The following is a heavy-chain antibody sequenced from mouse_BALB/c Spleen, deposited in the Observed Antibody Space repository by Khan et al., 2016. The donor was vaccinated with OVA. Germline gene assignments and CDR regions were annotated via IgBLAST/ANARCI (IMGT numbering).Heavy chain of an antibody. CDR3: ASHLTGSFAY. CDR1: GFTFSSYG. V-gene: IGHV5-6*01. CDR2: ISSAGDYT. D-gene: IGHD4-1*01. Sequence: EVELVESGGDLVKPGGSLKLSCAASGFTFSSYGMSWVRQTPDKRLEWVATISSAGDYTYNPDNEKGRFTISRDNAKNTLYLQMSSLKSEYTAMFYCASHLTGSFAYWGQGTLVTVAA. J-gene: IGHJ3*01.